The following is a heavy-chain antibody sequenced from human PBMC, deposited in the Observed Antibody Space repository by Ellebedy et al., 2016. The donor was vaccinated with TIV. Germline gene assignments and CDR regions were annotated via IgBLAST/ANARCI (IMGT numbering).Heavy chain of an antibody. CDR2: ISSSSSYI. CDR1: GFTFSSYS. Sequence: GGSLRLSCAASGFTFSSYSMNWVRQAPGKGLEWVSSISSSSSYIYYADSVKGRFTISRDNSKSTLYLQMNSLRAEDTAVYYCARGYSSGTYWYYSDNWGQGTLVTVSP. D-gene: IGHD1-26*01. J-gene: IGHJ4*02. V-gene: IGHV3-21*01. CDR3: ARGYSSGTYWYYSDN.